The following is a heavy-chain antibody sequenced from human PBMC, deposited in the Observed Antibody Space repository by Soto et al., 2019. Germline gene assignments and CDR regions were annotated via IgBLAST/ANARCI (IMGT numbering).Heavy chain of an antibody. CDR3: AKDMTGRLWSGYYGTGYYYGMDV. V-gene: IGHV3-9*01. D-gene: IGHD3-3*01. Sequence: PGGSLRLSCAASGFTFDDYAMHWVRQAPGKGLEWVSGISWNSGSIGYADSVKGRFTISRDNAKNSLYLQMNSLRAEDTALYYCAKDMTGRLWSGYYGTGYYYGMDVWGQGTTVTVSS. CDR1: GFTFDDYA. J-gene: IGHJ6*02. CDR2: ISWNSGSI.